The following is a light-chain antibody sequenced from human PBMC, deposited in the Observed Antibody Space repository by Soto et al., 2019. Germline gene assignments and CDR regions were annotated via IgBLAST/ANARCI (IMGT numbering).Light chain of an antibody. V-gene: IGKV1-5*01. CDR1: QSISSW. CDR3: QQYSTYSWT. Sequence: DIQMTQSPSTLSASVGDRVTITFRASQSISSWLAWYQQKPGKAPKLLIYDASSLESGVPSRFSGSGSGTEFTLTITSLQPDDFATYYCQQYSTYSWTFGQGTKVDIK. J-gene: IGKJ1*01. CDR2: DAS.